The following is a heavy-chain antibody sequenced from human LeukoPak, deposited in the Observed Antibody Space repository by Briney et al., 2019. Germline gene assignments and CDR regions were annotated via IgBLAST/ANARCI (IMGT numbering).Heavy chain of an antibody. J-gene: IGHJ3*02. CDR1: GYTFTGYY. Sequence: GASVKVSCKASGYTFTGYYMHWVRQAPGQGLEWMGWINPNSGGTNYAQKFQGRVTMTRDTSISTAYMELSRLRSDDTAVYYCAILCDFWSGYYKGDAFDIWGQGTMVTVSS. CDR3: AILCDFWSGYYKGDAFDI. D-gene: IGHD3-3*01. CDR2: INPNSGGT. V-gene: IGHV1-2*02.